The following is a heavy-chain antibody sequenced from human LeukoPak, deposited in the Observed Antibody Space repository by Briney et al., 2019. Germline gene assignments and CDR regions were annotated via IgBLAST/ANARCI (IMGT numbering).Heavy chain of an antibody. CDR1: GYTFTDNH. CDR3: ARERGIIAFDL. D-gene: IGHD2-21*01. J-gene: IGHJ3*01. Sequence: VASVKVSCRASGYTFTDNHIYWVRQAPGQGLEWMGWFDPNSGGPNYAQKFQGRVTMARDTSISTAYMELSNLGSDDTAVYYCARERGIIAFDLWGQGTMVTVSS. CDR2: FDPNSGGP. V-gene: IGHV1-2*02.